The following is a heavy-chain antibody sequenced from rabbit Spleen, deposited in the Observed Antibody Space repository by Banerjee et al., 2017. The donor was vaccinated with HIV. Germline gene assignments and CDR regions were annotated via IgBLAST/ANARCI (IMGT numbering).Heavy chain of an antibody. CDR2: IGTGSGTT. Sequence: QEQLTETGGGLVQPGASLTLTCNASGFSFSSGYYMSWVRQAPGKGLEWIGCIGTGSGTTYYASWAKGRFTCSKTSSTTVTLQMTSLTVADTATYFCARDTGSSFSSYGMDLWGQGTLVTVS. D-gene: IGHD8-1*01. CDR3: ARDTGSSFSSYGMDL. V-gene: IGHV1S45*01. J-gene: IGHJ3*01. CDR1: GFSFSSGYY.